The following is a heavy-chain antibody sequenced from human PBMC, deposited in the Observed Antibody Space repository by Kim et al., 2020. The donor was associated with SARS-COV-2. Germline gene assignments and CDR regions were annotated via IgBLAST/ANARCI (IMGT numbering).Heavy chain of an antibody. V-gene: IGHV4-39*01. CDR3: ARQGHIVVVPAAKNYFDY. CDR2: IYYSGST. CDR1: GGSISNSNYY. D-gene: IGHD2-2*01. J-gene: IGHJ4*02. Sequence: SETLSLTCTVSGGSISNSNYYWGWIRQPPGKGLEWIGSIYYSGSTYHNPSLKSRVTISVDTSKNQFSLKLSSVTAADTAVYYCARQGHIVVVPAAKNYFDYWGQGTLVTVSS.